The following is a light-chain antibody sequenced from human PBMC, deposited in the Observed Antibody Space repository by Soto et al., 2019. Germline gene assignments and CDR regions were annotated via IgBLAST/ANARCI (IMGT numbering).Light chain of an antibody. J-gene: IGKJ2*01. CDR1: QSVSSYS. CDR3: QQYGSSYT. V-gene: IGKV3-20*01. CDR2: GTS. Sequence: ENVLTQSPGTLSLSPGERATLSCRASQSVSSYSLAWYQQKPGQAPRLVMYGTSNRATGIPDRFSGYGSGADFTLTISRLEPEDSAVYYCQQYGSSYTFGQGTKVDIK.